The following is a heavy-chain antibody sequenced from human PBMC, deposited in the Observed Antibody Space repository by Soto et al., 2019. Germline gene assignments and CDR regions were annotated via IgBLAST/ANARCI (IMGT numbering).Heavy chain of an antibody. CDR3: AKYLPVPPYGNSTNCSTF. CDR2: IGGSGETT. J-gene: IGHJ4*02. Sequence: PGGSLRLSCAASGFTFSNCAMSWFRQAPGKGLEWVSTIGGSGETTYYAGSVKGRFTISRDNSNNTLYLQMSSLGVEDTAVYYCAKYLPVPPYGNSTNCSTFWGQGTPVTVSS. D-gene: IGHD2-2*02. V-gene: IGHV3-23*01. CDR1: GFTFSNCA.